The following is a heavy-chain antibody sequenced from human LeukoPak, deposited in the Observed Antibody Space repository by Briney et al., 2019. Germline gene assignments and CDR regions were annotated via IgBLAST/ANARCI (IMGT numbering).Heavy chain of an antibody. V-gene: IGHV4-4*07. CDR3: AREPGRVGQSYFDY. CDR2: IYTSGST. Sequence: PSETLSLTCTVSGGSISSYYWSWIRQPAGKGLEWIGRIYTSGSTNYNPSLKSRPSISVDTSKNLFSLNLSSVTAADTAVYYCAREPGRVGQSYFDYWGQRILVTVSS. J-gene: IGHJ4*02. CDR1: GGSISSYY. D-gene: IGHD2-2*01.